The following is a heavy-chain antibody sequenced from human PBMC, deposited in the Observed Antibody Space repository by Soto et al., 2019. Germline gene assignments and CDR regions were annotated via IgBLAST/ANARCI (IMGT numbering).Heavy chain of an antibody. D-gene: IGHD3-22*01. J-gene: IGHJ6*02. V-gene: IGHV1-69*01. Sequence: SVELPCEACGGRFSSYALCWVRHATGQGLEWMGGIIPIFGTANYARKFQGRVTITADESTSTAYMELSSLRSEDTAVYYCARGRIPLIVGDYGMDVWGQGTTVTVSS. CDR1: GGRFSSYA. CDR2: IIPIFGTA. CDR3: ARGRIPLIVGDYGMDV.